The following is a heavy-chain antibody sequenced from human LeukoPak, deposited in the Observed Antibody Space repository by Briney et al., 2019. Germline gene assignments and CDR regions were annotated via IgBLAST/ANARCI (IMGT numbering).Heavy chain of an antibody. V-gene: IGHV1-8*01. CDR1: GYTFTSYD. Sequence: GASVKVSCKASGYTFTSYDINWVRQATGQGLEWMGWINPNSGNTGYAQKFQGRVTMTTDTSTSTAYMELRSLRFDDTAVYYCARAGTAYYYYNYIDVWGKGTTVTVSS. D-gene: IGHD1-7*01. CDR3: ARAGTAYYYYNYIDV. CDR2: INPNSGNT. J-gene: IGHJ6*03.